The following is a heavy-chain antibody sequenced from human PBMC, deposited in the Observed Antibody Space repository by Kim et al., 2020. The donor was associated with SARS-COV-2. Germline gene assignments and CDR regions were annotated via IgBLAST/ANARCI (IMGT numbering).Heavy chain of an antibody. D-gene: IGHD1-7*01. CDR2: ISYDGDNK. V-gene: IGHV3-30*18. J-gene: IGHJ4*02. CDR1: GFTFSSYG. CDR3: AKAGGNYFGYFDY. Sequence: GGSLRLSCVASGFTFSSYGMHWVRQAPGKGLEWVGVISYDGDNKYFSDSVRGRFTVSRDNSKNTLYLQMNSLKTEDTAIYYCAKAGGNYFGYFDYWGQGTLVTASS.